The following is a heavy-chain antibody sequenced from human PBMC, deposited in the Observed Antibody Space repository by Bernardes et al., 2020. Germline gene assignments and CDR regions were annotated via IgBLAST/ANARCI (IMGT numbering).Heavy chain of an antibody. D-gene: IGHD6-6*01. J-gene: IGHJ6*04. V-gene: IGHV1-18*01. CDR2: TSAYNGNT. CDR3: ARDPPRSSSSYYALDV. Sequence: ASVKVSCKASGYTLSSNAMSWVRQAPGQGLEWVGWTSAYNGNTNYAQKFQGRVSMTTDTSTNTAYMELMNLRSDDTAVYYCARDPPRSSSSYYALDVWGKGTTVTVSS. CDR1: GYTLSSNA.